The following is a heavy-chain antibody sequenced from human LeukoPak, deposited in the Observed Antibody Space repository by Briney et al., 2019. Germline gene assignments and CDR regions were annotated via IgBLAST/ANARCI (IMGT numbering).Heavy chain of an antibody. V-gene: IGHV1-58*01. CDR3: ARDLDYGDYRLDY. J-gene: IGHJ4*02. CDR1: GFTSTSSA. Sequence: GASVKVSCKASGFTSTSSAVQWVRQARGQRLEWIGWIVVGSGNTNYAQKFQERVTITRDMSTSTAYMELSSLRSEDTAVYYCARDLDYGDYRLDYWGQGTLVTVSS. D-gene: IGHD4-17*01. CDR2: IVVGSGNT.